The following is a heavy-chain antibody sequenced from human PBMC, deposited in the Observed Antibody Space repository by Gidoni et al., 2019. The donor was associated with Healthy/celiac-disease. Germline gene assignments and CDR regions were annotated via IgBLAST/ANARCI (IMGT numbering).Heavy chain of an antibody. Sequence: QVQLVESGGGVVQPGRSLRLSCAASGFTFSSYAIHWVRQAPGKGLEWVAVISYDGSNKYYADSVKGRFTISRDNSKNTLYLQMNSLRAEDTAVYYCAREGIAAADPYFDYWGQGTLVTVSS. D-gene: IGHD6-13*01. CDR1: GFTFSSYA. CDR2: ISYDGSNK. CDR3: AREGIAAADPYFDY. J-gene: IGHJ4*02. V-gene: IGHV3-30-3*01.